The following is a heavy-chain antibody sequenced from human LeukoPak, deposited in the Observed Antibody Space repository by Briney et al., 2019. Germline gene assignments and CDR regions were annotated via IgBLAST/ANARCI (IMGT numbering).Heavy chain of an antibody. Sequence: GGSLRLSCAASGFTVSSNYMSWVRQAPGKGLEWVSVIYSGGSTYYADSVKGRFTISRDNSKNTLYLQMNSLRAKDTAVYYCARAVGYSSAPTDYWGQGTLVTVSS. CDR2: IYSGGST. J-gene: IGHJ4*02. CDR1: GFTVSSNY. CDR3: ARAVGYSSAPTDY. V-gene: IGHV3-53*01. D-gene: IGHD6-19*01.